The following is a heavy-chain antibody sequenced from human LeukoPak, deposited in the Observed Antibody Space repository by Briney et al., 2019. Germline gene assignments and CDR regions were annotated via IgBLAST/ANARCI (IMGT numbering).Heavy chain of an antibody. D-gene: IGHD1-26*01. V-gene: IGHV3-48*03. J-gene: IGHJ4*02. CDR2: ISSSGSTI. Sequence: GGSLRLSCAASGFTFSSYEMNWVRQAPGKGLEWVSYISSSGSTIYYADSVKGRFTISRDNSRNTLYLQMNSLRAEDTAVYYCARRVSGSYDVYFDYWGQGTLVTVSS. CDR1: GFTFSSYE. CDR3: ARRVSGSYDVYFDY.